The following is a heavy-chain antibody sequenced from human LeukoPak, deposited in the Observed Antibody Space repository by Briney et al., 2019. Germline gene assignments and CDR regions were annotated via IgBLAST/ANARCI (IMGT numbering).Heavy chain of an antibody. CDR2: IKSDGSST. CDR3: ASTLNYYDSSATSMFLKYYFDY. J-gene: IGHJ4*02. D-gene: IGHD3-22*01. Sequence: GGSLRLSCAASGFTFSSYWMYWVRQAPGKGLVWVSRIKSDGSSTRYADSVKGRFTISRDNAKNSLYLQMNSLRAEDTAVYYCASTLNYYDSSATSMFLKYYFDYWGQGTLVTVSS. CDR1: GFTFSSYW. V-gene: IGHV3-74*01.